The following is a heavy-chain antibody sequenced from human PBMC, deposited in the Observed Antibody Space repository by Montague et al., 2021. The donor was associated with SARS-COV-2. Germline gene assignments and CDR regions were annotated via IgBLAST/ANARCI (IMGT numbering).Heavy chain of an antibody. J-gene: IGHJ6*02. CDR3: AKGSV. V-gene: IGHV3-7*01. CDR1: GFTFSSNW. CDR2: IKPDGSAG. Sequence: SLRLSCAASGFTFSSNWMSWVRQAPGKGLEWVANIKPDGSAGYYVDSVKGRFTISRDNAKNSLYLRMNSLRAEDTAVYHCAKGSVWGQGTTVTVSS.